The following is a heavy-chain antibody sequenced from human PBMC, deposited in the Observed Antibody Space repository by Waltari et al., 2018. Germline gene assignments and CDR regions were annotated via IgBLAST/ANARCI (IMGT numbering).Heavy chain of an antibody. CDR2: ISHDAGNE. J-gene: IGHJ4*02. CDR1: RFPFRHSA. D-gene: IGHD2-15*01. V-gene: IGHV3-30-3*01. Sequence: QVKLVESGGGVVQPGGSLRPSCAAYRFPFRHSAFPWLRQAPGKGLEWVAVISHDAGNEYYTDSVKGRFTISRDNSKNTLYRQMNSLRLEDTAVYYCARAPGVAEAERRWYLDYWGQGTLVTASS. CDR3: ARAPGVAEAERRWYLDY.